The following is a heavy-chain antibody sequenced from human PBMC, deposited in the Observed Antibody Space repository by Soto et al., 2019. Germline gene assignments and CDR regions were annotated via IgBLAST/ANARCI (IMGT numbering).Heavy chain of an antibody. Sequence: QVHLVQSGAEVKKPGSSVKVSCKASGGTFSTYAIGWVRQAPGQGLEWMGEVIPMFGTTTYAQTFQGRVTITADDSTRTAYMEVSRPTYEATAVYYCAVCPQRVPRATTMPYFYYGLDVWGQGTTVTVSS. CDR2: VIPMFGTT. CDR3: AVCPQRVPRATTMPYFYYGLDV. D-gene: IGHD1-26*01. V-gene: IGHV1-69*01. J-gene: IGHJ6*02. CDR1: GGTFSTYA.